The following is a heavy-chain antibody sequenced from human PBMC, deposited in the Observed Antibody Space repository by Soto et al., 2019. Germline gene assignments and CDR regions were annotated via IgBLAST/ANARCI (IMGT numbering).Heavy chain of an antibody. D-gene: IGHD3-16*02. CDR3: ARDSQRPGLRLGELSFQIDY. V-gene: IGHV3-33*01. CDR1: GFTFSSYG. Sequence: QVQLVESGGGVVQPGRSLRLSCAASGFTFSSYGMHWVRQAPGKGLEWVAVIWYDGSNKYYADSVKGRFTISRDKSNNTLYLQMNSLRAEDTAVYYSARDSQRPGLRLGELSFQIDYWGQGTLVTVSS. J-gene: IGHJ4*02. CDR2: IWYDGSNK.